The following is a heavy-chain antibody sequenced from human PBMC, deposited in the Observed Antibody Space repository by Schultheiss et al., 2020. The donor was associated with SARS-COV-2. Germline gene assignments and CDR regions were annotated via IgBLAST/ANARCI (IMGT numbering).Heavy chain of an antibody. Sequence: GGSLRLSCAASGFTFSSYDMHWVRQAPGKGLEWVSAISGSGGSTYYADSVKGRFTISRDNAKNSLYLQMNSLRAEDTAVYYCARGRYGYSSSWYWFDPWGQGTLVTVSS. V-gene: IGHV3-21*04. CDR1: GFTFSSYD. J-gene: IGHJ5*02. D-gene: IGHD6-13*01. CDR2: ISGSGGST. CDR3: ARGRYGYSSSWYWFDP.